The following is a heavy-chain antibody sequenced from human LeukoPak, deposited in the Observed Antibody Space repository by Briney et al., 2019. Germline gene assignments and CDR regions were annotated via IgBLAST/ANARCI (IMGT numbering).Heavy chain of an antibody. V-gene: IGHV3-30*02. CDR1: GFTFSSYA. Sequence: GGSLRLSCAASGFTFSSYAMSWVRQAPGKGLEWVAFIRYDGSNKYYADSVKGRFTISRDNSKNTLYLQMNSLRAEDTAVYYCAKDLRNHGDYGADYWGQGTLVTVSS. CDR3: AKDLRNHGDYGADY. D-gene: IGHD4-17*01. J-gene: IGHJ4*02. CDR2: IRYDGSNK.